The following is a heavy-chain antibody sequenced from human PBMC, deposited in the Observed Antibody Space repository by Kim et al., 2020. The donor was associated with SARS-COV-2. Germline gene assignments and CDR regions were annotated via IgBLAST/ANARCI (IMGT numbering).Heavy chain of an antibody. CDR2: IIPIFGTA. Sequence: SVKVSCKASGGTFSSYAIGWVRQAPGQGLEWMGGIIPIFGTANYAQKFQGRVTITADESTSTAYMELSSLRSEDTAVYYCARGERYYDFWSGSPDYYFDYWGQGTLVTVSS. CDR3: ARGERYYDFWSGSPDYYFDY. CDR1: GGTFSSYA. J-gene: IGHJ4*02. V-gene: IGHV1-69*13. D-gene: IGHD3-3*01.